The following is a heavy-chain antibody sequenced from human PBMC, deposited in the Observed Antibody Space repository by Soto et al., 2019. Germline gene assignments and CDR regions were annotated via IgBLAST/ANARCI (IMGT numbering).Heavy chain of an antibody. Sequence: EVQLVESGGGLIQPGGSLRLSCAASGFSFSSYDMHWVRQPTGKGLEWVSGIGIAGDPYYPGSVKGRFTISRENAKNSLYLQMNSLRAGDPAVYYCARERNYYGMDVWGQGTTVTVAS. CDR2: IGIAGDP. CDR3: ARERNYYGMDV. V-gene: IGHV3-13*05. CDR1: GFSFSSYD. J-gene: IGHJ6*02.